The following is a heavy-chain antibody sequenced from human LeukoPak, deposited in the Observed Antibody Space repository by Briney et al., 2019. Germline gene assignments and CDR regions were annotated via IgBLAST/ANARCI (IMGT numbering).Heavy chain of an antibody. CDR1: GGSISSGGYY. Sequence: TLSLTCTVSGGSISSGGYYWSWIRQHPGKGLEWIGYIYYSGSTYYNPSLKSRVTISVDTSKNQFSLKLSSVTAADTAVYYCASRYGSGSYYDYWGQGTLVTVSS. J-gene: IGHJ4*02. CDR2: IYYSGST. V-gene: IGHV4-31*03. D-gene: IGHD3-10*01. CDR3: ASRYGSGSYYDY.